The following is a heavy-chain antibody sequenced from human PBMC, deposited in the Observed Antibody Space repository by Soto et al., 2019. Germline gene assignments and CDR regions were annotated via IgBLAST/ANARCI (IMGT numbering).Heavy chain of an antibody. CDR1: GGSVSGGSYY. J-gene: IGHJ6*02. CDR2: IYFSGRT. D-gene: IGHD3-9*01. Sequence: SETLSLTCTVSGGSVSGGSYYWNWIRQPPGKGLEWIGYIYFSGRTNYNPSLKSRVTISIDTSKNQFSLKLSSVTAADTAVYYCARVADYEILTGPNYYYYCMDVWGQGTTVTCSS. CDR3: ARVADYEILTGPNYYYYCMDV. V-gene: IGHV4-61*01.